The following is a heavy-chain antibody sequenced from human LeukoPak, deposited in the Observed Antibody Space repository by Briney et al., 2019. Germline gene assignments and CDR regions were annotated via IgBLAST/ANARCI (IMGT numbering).Heavy chain of an antibody. CDR3: ASGNSHAFDI. V-gene: IGHV3-23*01. CDR2: IIGSGGST. Sequence: GGSLRLSCGASGFTFSSYAMSWVRQAPGKGLEWVSAIIGSGGSTYYADSVKGRFTISRDNSKNTLYLQMNSLRAEDTAVYYCASGNSHAFDIWGQGTMVTVSS. CDR1: GFTFSSYA. D-gene: IGHD6-25*01. J-gene: IGHJ3*02.